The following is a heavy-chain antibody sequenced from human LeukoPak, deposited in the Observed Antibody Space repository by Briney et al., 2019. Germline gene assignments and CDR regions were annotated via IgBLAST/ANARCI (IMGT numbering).Heavy chain of an antibody. CDR1: GFTFSSYA. Sequence: PGGSLRLSCAASGFTFSSYAMSWVRQAPGKGLEWVSAISGSGGSTYYADSVKGRFTISRDNSKNTLYLQMNSLRAEDTAVYYCARPQYYYDSSGYYTDAFDIWGQGIMVTVSS. CDR3: ARPQYYYDSSGYYTDAFDI. CDR2: ISGSGGST. J-gene: IGHJ3*02. V-gene: IGHV3-23*01. D-gene: IGHD3-22*01.